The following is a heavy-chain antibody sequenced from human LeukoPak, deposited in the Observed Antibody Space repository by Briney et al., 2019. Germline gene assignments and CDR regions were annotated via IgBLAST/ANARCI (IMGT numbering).Heavy chain of an antibody. V-gene: IGHV4-59*01. CDR1: GFTLSSYG. J-gene: IGHJ5*02. D-gene: IGHD2-15*01. CDR3: ARETVGGCSGGSCYGGWFDP. CDR2: IYYSGST. Sequence: GSLRLSCAASGFTLSSYGMSWVRQAPGKGLEWIGYIYYSGSTNYNPSLKSRVTISVDTSKNQFSLKLSSVTAADTAVYYCARETVGGCSGGSCYGGWFDPWGQGTLVTVSS.